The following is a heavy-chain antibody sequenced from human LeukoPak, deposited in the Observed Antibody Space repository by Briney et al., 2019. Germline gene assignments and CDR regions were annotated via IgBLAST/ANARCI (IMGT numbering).Heavy chain of an antibody. CDR1: GFTFSNYN. Sequence: GGSLRLSCAASGFTFSNYNINWVRQAPGKGLEWVSSISISSSYIYYADSVKGRFTISRDNAKDSLYLQVNSLRAEDTAVYYCARGRYDALAGYQPPYFDYWGQGTLVTVSS. J-gene: IGHJ4*02. V-gene: IGHV3-21*01. CDR3: ARGRYDALAGYQPPYFDY. D-gene: IGHD3-9*01. CDR2: ISISSSYI.